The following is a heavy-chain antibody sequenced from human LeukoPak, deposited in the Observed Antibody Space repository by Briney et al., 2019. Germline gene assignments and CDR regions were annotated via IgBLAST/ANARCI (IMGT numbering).Heavy chain of an antibody. CDR3: AIGYCRGGSCDDEPGDAFDI. CDR2: IYTSSGST. CDR1: GYTFTSYY. V-gene: IGHV1-46*01. Sequence: GASVKVSCKASGYTFTSYYIHWVRQAPGQGPEWMGIIYTSSGSTTYAQKFKGRVTMTLDMSTSTVYMELSSLRSEDTAVYYCAIGYCRGGSCDDEPGDAFDIWGQGTMVAVSS. J-gene: IGHJ3*02. D-gene: IGHD2-15*01.